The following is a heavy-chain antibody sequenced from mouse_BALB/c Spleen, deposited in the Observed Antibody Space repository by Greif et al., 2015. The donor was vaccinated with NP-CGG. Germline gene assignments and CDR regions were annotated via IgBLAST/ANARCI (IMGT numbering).Heavy chain of an antibody. V-gene: IGHV1-4*02. J-gene: IGHJ2*01. CDR1: GYTFTSYT. CDR3: ATVVATVDY. D-gene: IGHD1-1*01. CDR2: INPSSGYT. Sequence: QVQLKHSAAELARPGASVKMSCKASGYTFTSYTMHWVKQRPGQGLEWIGYINPSSGYTEYNQKFKDKTTLTADKSSSTAYMQLSSLTSEDSAVYYCATVVATVDYWGQGTTLTVSS.